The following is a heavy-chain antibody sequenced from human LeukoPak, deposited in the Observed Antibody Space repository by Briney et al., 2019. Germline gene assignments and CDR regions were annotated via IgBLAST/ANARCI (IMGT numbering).Heavy chain of an antibody. D-gene: IGHD6-25*01. CDR3: ARGGYVKVLDY. CDR1: GFTFNSYA. V-gene: IGHV3-23*01. CDR2: ISVTGSST. Sequence: GGSLRLSCVPSGFTFNSYAMSWVRQAPGQGLEWASTISVTGSSTYYADSVKGRFTNSRDNSKNTLYLQMNSLRAEDTAVYYCARGGYVKVLDYWGQGTLVTVSS. J-gene: IGHJ4*02.